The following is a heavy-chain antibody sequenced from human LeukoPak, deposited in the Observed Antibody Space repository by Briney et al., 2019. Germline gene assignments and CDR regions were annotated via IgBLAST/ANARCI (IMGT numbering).Heavy chain of an antibody. D-gene: IGHD5-18*01. Sequence: SETLSLNCAVYGGSFSGYYWSWIRHPPGKGLERIGEINHSGSTNYNPSLKSRVTISVDTSKNQFSLKLSSVTAADTAVYYCARERGYNYGPRALVDAFDIWGQGTMVTVSS. CDR3: ARERGYNYGPRALVDAFDI. J-gene: IGHJ3*02. V-gene: IGHV4-34*01. CDR2: INHSGST. CDR1: GGSFSGYY.